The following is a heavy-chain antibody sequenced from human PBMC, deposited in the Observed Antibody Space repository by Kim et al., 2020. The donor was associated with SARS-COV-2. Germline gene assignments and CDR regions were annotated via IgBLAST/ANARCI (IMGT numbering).Heavy chain of an antibody. Sequence: GGSLRLSCAASGFTFSSYWMSWVRQAPGKGLGWVANIKQDGSEKYYVDSVKGRFTISRDNAKNSLYLQMNSLRAEDTAVYYCARDVGEMATRANYFDYWGQGTLVTVSS. V-gene: IGHV3-7*01. CDR3: ARDVGEMATRANYFDY. CDR2: IKQDGSEK. CDR1: GFTFSSYW. J-gene: IGHJ4*02. D-gene: IGHD5-12*01.